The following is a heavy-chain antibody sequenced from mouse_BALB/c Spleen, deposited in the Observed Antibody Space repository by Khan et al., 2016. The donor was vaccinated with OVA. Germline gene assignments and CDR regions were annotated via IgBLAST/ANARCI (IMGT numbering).Heavy chain of an antibody. Sequence: EVELVESGAELVKPGASVKLSCTASGFNIKDTYMHWVKQRPEQGLEWIGRIDPANGNTKYDPKFQGKATITADTYSHNAYLQLSGLTAEGTAVYDCARINAWGQGTTLTVSS. CDR1: GFNIKDTY. V-gene: IGHV14-3*02. CDR3: ARINA. CDR2: IDPANGNT. J-gene: IGHJ2*01.